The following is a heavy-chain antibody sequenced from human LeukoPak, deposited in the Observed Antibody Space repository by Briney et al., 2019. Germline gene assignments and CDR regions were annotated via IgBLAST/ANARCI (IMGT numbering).Heavy chain of an antibody. V-gene: IGHV3-48*03. J-gene: IGHJ4*02. CDR1: GFTFSNYE. CDR3: ARTNSLFDL. D-gene: IGHD3-16*02. CDR2: ISNSGTTK. Sequence: GGSLRLSCAASGFTFSNYEMNWIRQAPGKGLEWISYISNSGTTKYYADSVKGRFTISRDNAKNSLYLQLNSLRAEDTAVYYCARTNSLFDLWGQGTLVTVSS.